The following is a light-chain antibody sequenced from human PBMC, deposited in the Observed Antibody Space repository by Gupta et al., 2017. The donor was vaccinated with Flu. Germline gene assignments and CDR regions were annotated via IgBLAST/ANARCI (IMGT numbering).Light chain of an antibody. CDR1: QSVASS. Sequence: EVVLTQSPATLSLSPGERATLSCRASQSVASSLVWYQQKPGQPPRVLIYDASYRATGVPARFSGSGSETDFTLSISSLEPEDSAVYYCQQRSTWYSFGQGTNLEIK. CDR2: DAS. CDR3: QQRSTWYS. J-gene: IGKJ2*03. V-gene: IGKV3-11*01.